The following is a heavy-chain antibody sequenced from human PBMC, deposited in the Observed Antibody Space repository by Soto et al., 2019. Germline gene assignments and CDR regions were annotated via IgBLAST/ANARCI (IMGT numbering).Heavy chain of an antibody. J-gene: IGHJ5*02. CDR3: ARVPVDTYMIYWSDP. V-gene: IGHV4-61*08. CDR2: VYFSGST. Sequence: SETLSLTCSVSGDSINSGDYYWTWMRQAPGKGLQWVGHVYFSGSTNYNPSLKSRATISLDTSKNQFSLKLRSVTAGDTAVYYCARVPVDTYMIYWSDPWGQGTLVTASS. D-gene: IGHD5-18*01. CDR1: GDSINSGDYY.